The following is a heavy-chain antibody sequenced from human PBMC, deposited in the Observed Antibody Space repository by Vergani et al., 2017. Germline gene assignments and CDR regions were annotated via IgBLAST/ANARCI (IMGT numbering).Heavy chain of an antibody. CDR3: ARVSVGYSGYVSYY. V-gene: IGHV1-18*01. Sequence: QVQLVQSGAEVKKPGASVKVFCKASGYTFTSCGNSWVRQAPGQGLEWMGWIIAYNGNTNYAQKHQGRVTMTTDTSTSTAYMELRSLRSDDTAVYYCARVSVGYSGYVSYYWGQGTLVTVSS. J-gene: IGHJ4*02. CDR1: GYTFTSCG. CDR2: IIAYNGNT. D-gene: IGHD5-12*01.